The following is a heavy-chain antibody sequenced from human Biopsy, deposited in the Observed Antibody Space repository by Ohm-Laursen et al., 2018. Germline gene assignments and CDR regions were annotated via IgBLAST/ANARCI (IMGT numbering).Heavy chain of an antibody. D-gene: IGHD3-3*01. J-gene: IGHJ5*02. CDR2: INPMFGTA. V-gene: IGHV1-69*06. CDR3: ARSFGVVINFEHNWFDP. Sequence: SVKVSCKASGATFSNYAINWLRQAPGQGLEWMGGINPMFGTAKYAQRFQGRVTITADKSTSTADMELSSLRSDDTAVYYGARSFGVVINFEHNWFDPWGQGTLVTVSS. CDR1: GATFSNYA.